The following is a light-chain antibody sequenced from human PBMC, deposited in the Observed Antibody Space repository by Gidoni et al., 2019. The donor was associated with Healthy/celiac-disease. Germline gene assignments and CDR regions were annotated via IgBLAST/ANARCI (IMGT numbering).Light chain of an antibody. CDR3: QQSYSTPWT. CDR2: AAS. CDR1: QSISSY. Sequence: DIQLTQSPPSLSASVGDRVTITCRASQSISSYLNWYQQKPGKAPKLLIYAASSLQSGVPSRFSGSGSGTDFTLTTSRLQPEDFATYYCQQSYSTPWTFGQGTKVEIK. V-gene: IGKV1-39*01. J-gene: IGKJ1*01.